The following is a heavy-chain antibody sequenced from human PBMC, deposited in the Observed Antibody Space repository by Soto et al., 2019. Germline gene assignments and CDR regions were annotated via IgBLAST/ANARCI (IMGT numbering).Heavy chain of an antibody. CDR1: GGTFSSYT. Sequence: QVQLVQSGAEVKKPGSSVKVSCKASGGTFSSYTISWVRQAPGQGLEWMGRIIPILGIANYAQKFQGRVTITADNTASRGYMELRSLRSEDTAVYYCARDHGYDILAGYWFDPWGQGCLVSVSS. D-gene: IGHD3-9*01. J-gene: IGHJ5*02. V-gene: IGHV1-69*02. CDR2: IIPILGIA. CDR3: ARDHGYDILAGYWFDP.